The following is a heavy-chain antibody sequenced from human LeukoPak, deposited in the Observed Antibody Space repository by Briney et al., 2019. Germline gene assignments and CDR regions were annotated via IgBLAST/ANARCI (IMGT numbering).Heavy chain of an antibody. CDR2: IGGSGGST. V-gene: IGHV3-23*01. J-gene: IGHJ4*02. CDR1: SLTYSSCD. CDR3: AKDRGCSGWYLDY. D-gene: IGHD6-19*01. Sequence: GRSLRLPRASSSLTYSSCDMGWVRQSPRKRLEWGSAIGGSGGSTYYADYVQGRFTISRDISKNTPYLQMNSLRAEDTAVYYCAKDRGCSGWYLDYWGKGTLVSV.